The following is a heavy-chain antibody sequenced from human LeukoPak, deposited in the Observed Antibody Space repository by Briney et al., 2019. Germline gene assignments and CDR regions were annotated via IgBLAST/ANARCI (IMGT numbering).Heavy chain of an antibody. D-gene: IGHD6-19*01. V-gene: IGHV1-69*04. CDR2: INPILDIA. CDR1: GGTSSSYA. CDR3: ARVSSGWGYY. Sequence: SVKVSCKASGGTSSSYAISWVRQPPGQGLEWMGRINPILDIANYAQKFQGRVTITADKSTSTAYMELSSLRSEDTAVYYCARVSSGWGYYWGQGTLVTVSS. J-gene: IGHJ4*02.